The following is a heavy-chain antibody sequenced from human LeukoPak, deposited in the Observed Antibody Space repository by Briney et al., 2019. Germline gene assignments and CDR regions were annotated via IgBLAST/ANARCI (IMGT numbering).Heavy chain of an antibody. D-gene: IGHD2-15*01. CDR1: GYSFTTYW. J-gene: IGHJ4*02. Sequence: GESLKISCKGSGYSFTTYWIGWGRQMPGKGLEWMGIISPGDSDIRYSPSFQGQVTISADKSISTAYLQWSSLKASDTAMYYCARLVGLEVVTAFDYWGQGALVTVSS. V-gene: IGHV5-51*01. CDR2: ISPGDSDI. CDR3: ARLVGLEVVTAFDY.